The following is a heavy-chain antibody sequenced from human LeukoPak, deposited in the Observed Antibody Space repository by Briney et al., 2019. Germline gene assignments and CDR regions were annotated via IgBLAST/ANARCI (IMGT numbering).Heavy chain of an antibody. J-gene: IGHJ1*01. CDR1: GFTFSSYA. V-gene: IGHV3-23*01. Sequence: GGSLRLSCAASGFTFSSYAMNWVRQAPGKGLEWVSGISSYGGSTYYADSVKGRFTNSRDNSNNTLYLQMNSLRAEDTAVYYCAKDHDYSKSENFQHWGQGTLVTVSS. CDR3: AKDHDYSKSENFQH. D-gene: IGHD4-11*01. CDR2: ISSYGGST.